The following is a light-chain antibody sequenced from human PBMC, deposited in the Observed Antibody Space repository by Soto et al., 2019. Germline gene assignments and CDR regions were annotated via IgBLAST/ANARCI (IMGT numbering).Light chain of an antibody. V-gene: IGLV2-14*02. CDR3: SSYTSSNTYV. Sequence: QSALTQPASVSGSPGQSITISCIETTSDFGTKKFFSWYQQQPGKAPKLIIYEVTNRPSGVSNRFSGSKSGSTASLTISGLQAEDEADYYCSSYTSSNTYVFGTGTKVTVL. J-gene: IGLJ1*01. CDR2: EVT. CDR1: TSDFGTKKF.